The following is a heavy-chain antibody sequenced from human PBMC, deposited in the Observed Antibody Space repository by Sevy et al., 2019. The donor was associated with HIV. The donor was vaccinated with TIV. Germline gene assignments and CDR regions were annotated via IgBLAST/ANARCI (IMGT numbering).Heavy chain of an antibody. J-gene: IGHJ4*02. CDR2: INQDGSEE. CDR1: GLTFSRHW. CDR3: ASDYS. Sequence: AGSLRLSCAASGLTFSRHWMTWVRQAPGKGLEWVANINQDGSEEFYVDSVKGRFTISRDNAKNSLHLQMISLRVEDTAMYYCASDYSWGQGTLVTVSS. V-gene: IGHV3-7*01.